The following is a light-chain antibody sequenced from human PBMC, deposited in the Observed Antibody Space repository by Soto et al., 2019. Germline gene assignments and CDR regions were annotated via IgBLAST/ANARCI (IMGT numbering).Light chain of an antibody. CDR3: QQYNSYSLLT. J-gene: IGKJ4*01. CDR2: DAS. V-gene: IGKV1-5*01. Sequence: DSQMTQSPSTLSASVGHRVTITCRASQSISSWLAWYQQKPGKAPKLLIYDASSLESGVPSRFSGSGSGTEFTLTNSSLQPDDFATYYCQQYNSYSLLTFGGVTKVEIK. CDR1: QSISSW.